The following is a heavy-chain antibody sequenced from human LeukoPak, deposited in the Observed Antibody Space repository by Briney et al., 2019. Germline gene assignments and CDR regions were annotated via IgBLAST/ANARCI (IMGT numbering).Heavy chain of an antibody. CDR1: GYTFTGYY. J-gene: IGHJ5*02. V-gene: IGHV1-2*02. CDR3: ARDYYSGYRNWFDP. D-gene: IGHD2/OR15-2a*01. Sequence: ASVKVSCEASGYTFTGYYMHWVRQAPGQGLEWMGWINPNSGGTNYAQKFQGRVTMTRDTSISTAYMELSRLRSDDTAVYYCARDYYSGYRNWFDPWGQGTLVTVSS. CDR2: INPNSGGT.